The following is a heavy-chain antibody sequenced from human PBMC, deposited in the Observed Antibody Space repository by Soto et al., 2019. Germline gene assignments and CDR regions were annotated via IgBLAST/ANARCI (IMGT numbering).Heavy chain of an antibody. CDR2: IYYSGTT. D-gene: IGHD2-21*01. Sequence: QVQLQESGPGLVKPSQTLSLTCSVSGASISSGGYYWNWIRQHPGKGLEWIGYIYYSGTTYYNPCLNSRVTISVDTSKTQFSLKLSSVTAADTAVYYCAASCVGCGGFNYYGMDVWGQGTTVTVSS. V-gene: IGHV4-31*03. J-gene: IGHJ6*02. CDR1: GASISSGGYY. CDR3: AASCVGCGGFNYYGMDV.